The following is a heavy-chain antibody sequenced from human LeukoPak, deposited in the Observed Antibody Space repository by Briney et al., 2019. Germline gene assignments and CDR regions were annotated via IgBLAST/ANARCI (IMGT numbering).Heavy chain of an antibody. Sequence: SETLSLTCAVYGGSFSGYYWSWIRQPPGKGLEWIGEINHSGSTNYNPSLKSRVTISVDTSKNQFSLKLSSVTAADTAVYYCARVRWRGIVVVPAAPVKRYFDYWGQGTLVTVSS. V-gene: IGHV4-34*01. J-gene: IGHJ4*02. CDR2: INHSGST. CDR3: ARVRWRGIVVVPAAPVKRYFDY. CDR1: GGSFSGYY. D-gene: IGHD2-2*01.